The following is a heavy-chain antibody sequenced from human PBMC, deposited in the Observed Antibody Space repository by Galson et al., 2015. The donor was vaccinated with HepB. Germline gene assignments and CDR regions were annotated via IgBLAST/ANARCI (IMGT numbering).Heavy chain of an antibody. D-gene: IGHD3-16*01. CDR3: VPFPTALPPGDS. CDR2: IYNGGTT. V-gene: IGHV3-66*02. CDR1: GFIVSSNY. J-gene: IGHJ4*02. Sequence: SLRLSCAASGFIVSSNYMIWVRQAPGKGLEWVSVIYNGGTTYYADPVKGRFTISRDKSRNTVYLQMSSLTPEDTAVYFCVPFPTALPPGDSRGQGTLVTVSS.